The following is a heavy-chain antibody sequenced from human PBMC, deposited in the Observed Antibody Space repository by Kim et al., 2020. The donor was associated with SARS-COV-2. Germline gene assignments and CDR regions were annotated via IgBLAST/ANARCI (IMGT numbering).Heavy chain of an antibody. CDR2: SNPTSGGT. V-gene: IGHV1-2*04. J-gene: IGHJ3*02. Sequence: MGWSNPTSGGTNYAQKFQGWVTMTRDTSISTAYMELSRLRSDDTAVYSCARAPYYYDSSGYRGAFDIWGQGTMVTVSS. D-gene: IGHD3-22*01. CDR3: ARAPYYYDSSGYRGAFDI.